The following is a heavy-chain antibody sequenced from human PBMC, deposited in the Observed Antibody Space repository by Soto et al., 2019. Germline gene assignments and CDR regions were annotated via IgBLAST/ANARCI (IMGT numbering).Heavy chain of an antibody. CDR3: ARDTRWLVASGLGVDAFDI. D-gene: IGHD6-19*01. V-gene: IGHV1-69*13. Sequence: AASVKVSCKASGGTFSSYAISWVRQAPGQGLEWMGGIIPIFGTANYAQKFQGRVTITADESTSTAYMELGSLRSEDTAVYYCARDTRWLVASGLGVDAFDIWGQGTMVTVSS. J-gene: IGHJ3*02. CDR1: GGTFSSYA. CDR2: IIPIFGTA.